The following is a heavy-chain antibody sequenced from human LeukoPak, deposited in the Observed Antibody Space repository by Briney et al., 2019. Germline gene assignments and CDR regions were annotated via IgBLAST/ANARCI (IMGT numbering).Heavy chain of an antibody. J-gene: IGHJ4*02. CDR3: AREYVVVTAHYFDY. V-gene: IGHV1-69*13. CDR2: IIPIFGTA. Sequence: ASVKVSCTASGGTFSSYAISWVRQAPGQGLEWMGGIIPIFGTANYAQKFQGRVTITADESTSTAYMELSSLRSEDTAVYYCAREYVVVTAHYFDYRGQGTLVTVSS. D-gene: IGHD2-21*02. CDR1: GGTFSSYA.